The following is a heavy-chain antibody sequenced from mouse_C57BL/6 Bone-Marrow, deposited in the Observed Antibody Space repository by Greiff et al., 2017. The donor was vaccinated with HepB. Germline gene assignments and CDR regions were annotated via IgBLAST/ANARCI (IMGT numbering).Heavy chain of an antibody. V-gene: IGHV14-3*01. CDR2: IDPANGNT. CDR1: GFNIKNTY. Sequence: VQLQRPGAGLVGPGASAKLSCKASGFNIKNTYMPGVKQRPEQGLEGIGGIDPANGNTKYAPKFQGKATITADPSSNTAYLQLSSLTSEDTAIYYCARGDWGDYFDYWGQGTTLTVSS. J-gene: IGHJ2*01. CDR3: ARGDWGDYFDY.